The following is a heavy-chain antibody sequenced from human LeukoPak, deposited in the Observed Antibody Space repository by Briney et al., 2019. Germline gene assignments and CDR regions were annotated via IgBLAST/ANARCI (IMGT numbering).Heavy chain of an antibody. Sequence: ASVKVSCTASGYTFTGYYLHWVRQAPGQGLEWMGWINANSGGTNYAQKFQGRVTMTRDTSISTAYMELSRLRSVDTAVYYCARDPGDYGGNRFDYWGQGTLVTISS. CDR1: GYTFTGYY. CDR3: ARDPGDYGGNRFDY. D-gene: IGHD4-23*01. CDR2: INANSGGT. J-gene: IGHJ4*02. V-gene: IGHV1-2*02.